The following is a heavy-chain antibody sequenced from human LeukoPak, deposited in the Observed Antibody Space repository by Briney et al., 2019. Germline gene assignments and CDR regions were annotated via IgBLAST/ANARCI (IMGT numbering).Heavy chain of an antibody. CDR1: GDSLSSSSYF. CDR3: ARDNPYGSGTDY. Sequence: SETLSLTCNVSGDSLSSSSYFWGWIRQPPGKGLEWIGSIYFSGRTYYNTSLKSRVIISIDTSKNQFSLKVNSVTAADTAVYYCARDNPYGSGTDYWGQGSLVTVSS. CDR2: IYFSGRT. V-gene: IGHV4-39*07. J-gene: IGHJ4*02. D-gene: IGHD3-10*01.